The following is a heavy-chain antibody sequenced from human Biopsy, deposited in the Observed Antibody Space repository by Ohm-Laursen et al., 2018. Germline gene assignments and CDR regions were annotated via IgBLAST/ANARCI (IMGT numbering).Heavy chain of an antibody. Sequence: ASVKVSCKVSGYTLTDLSMQWVRQAPGKGLEWMGGFAPENGKTIYAQKFQGRVTMTEDTSTDTAYMELSNLRSEDTAVYYCAGDINNWNVNYWGQGTLVIVSS. CDR1: GYTLTDLS. V-gene: IGHV1-24*01. CDR2: FAPENGKT. CDR3: AGDINNWNVNY. D-gene: IGHD1-20*01. J-gene: IGHJ4*02.